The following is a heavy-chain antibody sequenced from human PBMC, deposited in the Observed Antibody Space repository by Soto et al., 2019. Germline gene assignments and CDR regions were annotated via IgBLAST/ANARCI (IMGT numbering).Heavy chain of an antibody. CDR1: GFTFSNYV. Sequence: PGGSLRLSCAASGFTFSNYVIHWVRQAPGQGLEWVALISHDGNNKQYGDSVTGRFTISRDNSKNTLSLQMDTLRAEDTAVYYCAREDESSCYAGTVHHWGQGTQV. J-gene: IGHJ1*01. CDR2: ISHDGNNK. V-gene: IGHV3-30-3*01. CDR3: AREDESSCYAGTVHH. D-gene: IGHD3-22*01.